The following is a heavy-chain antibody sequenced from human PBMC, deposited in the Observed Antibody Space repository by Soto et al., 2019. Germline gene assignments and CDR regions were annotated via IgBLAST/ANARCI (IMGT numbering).Heavy chain of an antibody. CDR1: GFTFSSYW. V-gene: IGHV3-74*01. Sequence: GGSLRLSCAASGFTFSSYWMHWVRQAPGKGLVWVSRINSDGSSTSYADSVKGRFTISRDNAKNTLYLQMNSLRAEDTAVYYCARARLEGYGSGSYRPNSAVDYYYGMDVWGQGTTVTVSS. D-gene: IGHD3-10*01. CDR3: ARARLEGYGSGSYRPNSAVDYYYGMDV. J-gene: IGHJ6*02. CDR2: INSDGSST.